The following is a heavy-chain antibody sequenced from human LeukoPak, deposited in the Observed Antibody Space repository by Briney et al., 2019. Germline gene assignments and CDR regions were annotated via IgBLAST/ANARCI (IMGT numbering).Heavy chain of an antibody. CDR1: GGTFSSYA. CDR3: ARGGGTVTTLFYDY. J-gene: IGHJ4*02. CDR2: IIPIFGTA. V-gene: IGHV1-69*01. D-gene: IGHD4-17*01. Sequence: SVKVPCKASGGTFSSYAISWVRQAPGQGLEWMGGIIPIFGTANYAQKFQGRVTITADESTSTAYMELSSLRSEDTAVYYCARGGGTVTTLFYDYWGQGTLVTVSS.